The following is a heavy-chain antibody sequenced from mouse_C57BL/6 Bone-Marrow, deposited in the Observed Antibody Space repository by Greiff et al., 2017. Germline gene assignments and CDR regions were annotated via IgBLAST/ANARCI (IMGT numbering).Heavy chain of an antibody. J-gene: IGHJ1*03. D-gene: IGHD1-1*01. V-gene: IGHV1-15*01. Sequence: QVQLQQSGAELVRPGASVTLSCKASGYTFTDYEMHWVKPTPVHGLEWIGAIDPETGGTAYNQKFKGKAILTADKSSSTAYMELRSLTSEDSAVYYCTRKDYYGSSWGWYFDVWGTGTTVTVSS. CDR1: GYTFTDYE. CDR3: TRKDYYGSSWGWYFDV. CDR2: IDPETGGT.